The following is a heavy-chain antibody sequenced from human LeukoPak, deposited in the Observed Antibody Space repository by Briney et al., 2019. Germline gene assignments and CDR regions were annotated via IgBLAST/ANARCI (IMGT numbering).Heavy chain of an antibody. V-gene: IGHV3-48*03. Sequence: VQPGGSLILSCSASGFNFASYEMNWVRQTPGKGLEWVSHISSDGHVETYVDSVRGRFTMSRDNAKDLLFLQMNGLRAEDTADYYCARDLLNGPFVISLDYWGQGALVTVSS. J-gene: IGHJ4*02. D-gene: IGHD3-9*01. CDR1: GFNFASYE. CDR3: ARDLLNGPFVISLDY. CDR2: ISSDGHVE.